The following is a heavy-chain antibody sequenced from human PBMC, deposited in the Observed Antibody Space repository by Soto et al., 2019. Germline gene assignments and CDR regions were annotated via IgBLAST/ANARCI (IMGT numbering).Heavy chain of an antibody. D-gene: IGHD6-19*01. CDR2: IKQDGSEK. Sequence: GGSLRLSCAASGFTFSSYWMSWIRQAPGKGLEWVANIKQDGSEKYYVDSVKGRFTISRDNAKKSLYLQMNSLRAEDTAVYYCARVAVREYNSGWTEIDFWGQGTLVTVSS. CDR3: ARVAVREYNSGWTEIDF. V-gene: IGHV3-7*01. J-gene: IGHJ4*02. CDR1: GFTFSSYW.